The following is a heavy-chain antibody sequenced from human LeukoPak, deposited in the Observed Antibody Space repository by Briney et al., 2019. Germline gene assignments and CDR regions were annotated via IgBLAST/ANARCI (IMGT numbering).Heavy chain of an antibody. Sequence: GGSLRPSCAASGFTFSSYWMSWVRQAPGKGLEWVANIKQDGSEKYYVDSVKGRFTISRDNAKNSLYLQMNSLRAEDTAVYYCARDDKQLVWNYYYYYMDVWGKGPRSPSP. CDR2: IKQDGSEK. CDR1: GFTFSSYW. D-gene: IGHD6-6*01. J-gene: IGHJ6*03. V-gene: IGHV3-7*01. CDR3: ARDDKQLVWNYYYYYMDV.